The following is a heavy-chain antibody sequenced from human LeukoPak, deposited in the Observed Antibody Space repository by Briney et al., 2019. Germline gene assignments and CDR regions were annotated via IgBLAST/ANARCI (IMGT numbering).Heavy chain of an antibody. J-gene: IGHJ4*02. CDR2: INHSGST. CDR1: GGSFSGYY. Sequence: PSETLSLTXAVYGGSFSGYYWSWIRQPPGKGLEWIGEINHSGSTNYNPSLKSRVTISVDTSKNQFSLKLSSVTAADTAVYYCARGSRGYSYGLDYWGQGTLVTVSS. D-gene: IGHD5-18*01. V-gene: IGHV4-34*01. CDR3: ARGSRGYSYGLDY.